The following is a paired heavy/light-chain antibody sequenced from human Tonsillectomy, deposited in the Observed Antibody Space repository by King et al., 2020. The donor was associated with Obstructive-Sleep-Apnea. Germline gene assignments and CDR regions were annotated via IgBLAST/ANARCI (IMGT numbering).Light chain of an antibody. CDR3: MQALQTIT. Sequence: DIVMTQSPLSLPVTPGEPASISCRSSQSLLHSNGYNYLDWYLQKPGQSPQLLIYLGSNRASGVPDRFSGSGLGTDFTLKISRVEAEDVGIYYCMQALQTITFGQGTRLEIK. CDR1: QSLLHSNGYNY. CDR2: LGS. J-gene: IGKJ5*01. V-gene: IGKV2-28*01.
Heavy chain of an antibody. Sequence: QVQLQESGPGLVKPSQTLSLTCTVSGGSFSSDDYYWSWIRQPPGQGLEWIGYIYYSGSTYYSPSLKSRVTLSVDTSKNQFSLKLSSVSAADTAVYYCARLTPIGLCSISICPGYFDLWGRGTLVTVSS. CDR1: GGSFSSDDYY. V-gene: IGHV4-30-4*01. D-gene: IGHD2-2*01. J-gene: IGHJ2*01. CDR2: IYYSGST. CDR3: ARLTPIGLCSISICPGYFDL.